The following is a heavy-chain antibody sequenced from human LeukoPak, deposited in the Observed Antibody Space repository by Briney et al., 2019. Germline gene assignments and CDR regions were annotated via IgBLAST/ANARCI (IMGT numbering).Heavy chain of an antibody. J-gene: IGHJ6*03. CDR2: INHSGST. CDR1: GGSFSGYY. CDR3: ARQRDYDILTGRKRNYYYYMDV. Sequence: SETLSLTCAVYGGSFSGYYWSWIRQPPGKGLEWIGEINHSGSTNYNPSLKSRVTISVDTSKNQFSLKLSSVTAADTAVYYCARQRDYDILTGRKRNYYYYMDVWGKGTTVTVSS. V-gene: IGHV4-34*01. D-gene: IGHD3-9*01.